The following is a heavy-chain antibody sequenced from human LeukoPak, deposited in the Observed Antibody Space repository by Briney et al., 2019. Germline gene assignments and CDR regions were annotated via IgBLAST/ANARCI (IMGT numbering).Heavy chain of an antibody. D-gene: IGHD5-24*01. CDR2: IYHSGSA. V-gene: IGHV4-30-2*01. CDR3: ARDSEVATMN. J-gene: IGHJ4*02. Sequence: KTSETLSLTCAVSGGSISSGGYSWSWIRQPPGKGLEWIGYIYHSGSAYYNPSLKSRVTISVDTSKNQFSLKLSSVTAADTAVYYCARDSEVATMNWGQGTLVTVSS. CDR1: GGSISSGGYS.